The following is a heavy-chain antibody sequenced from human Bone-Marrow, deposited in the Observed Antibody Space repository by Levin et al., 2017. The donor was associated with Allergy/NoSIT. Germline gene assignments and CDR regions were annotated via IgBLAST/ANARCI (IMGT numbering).Heavy chain of an antibody. CDR2: INGDGSEK. V-gene: IGHV3-7*04. CDR1: GLIFRASW. CDR3: TRNEA. Sequence: LSLPCAGSGLIFRASWMSWVRQGPGKGPEWVANINGDGSEKYYADSVEGRFTISRDNAKNSLFLQMNNLREEDTAVYYCTRNEAWGQGTLVTVS. J-gene: IGHJ5*02.